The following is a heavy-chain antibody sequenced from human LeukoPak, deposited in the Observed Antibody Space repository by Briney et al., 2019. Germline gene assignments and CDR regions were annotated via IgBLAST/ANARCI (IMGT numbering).Heavy chain of an antibody. CDR2: INSDGSST. V-gene: IGHV3-74*01. J-gene: IGHJ2*01. Sequence: GGSLRLSCVASGFTFSSYWMHWVRQVPGKGLVWVSRINSDGSSTSYADSVKGRFTISRDNAKNSLYLQMNSLRDEDTAVYYCARGDRTGIAAERGYWYFDLWGRGTLVTVSS. CDR1: GFTFSSYW. CDR3: ARGDRTGIAAERGYWYFDL. D-gene: IGHD6-13*01.